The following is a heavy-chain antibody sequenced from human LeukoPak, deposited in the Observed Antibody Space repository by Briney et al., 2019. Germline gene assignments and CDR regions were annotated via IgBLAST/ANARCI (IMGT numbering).Heavy chain of an antibody. Sequence: GGSLRLSCAASGFTFSNYGIHWVRQAPGKGLEWVAFIWYDGDTKYYVDSVKGRFTVSRDNSKNTLYLQMNSLRAEDTAVYCCARDRSEGYFDYWGQGTPVTVSS. CDR3: ARDRSEGYFDY. CDR2: IWYDGDTK. CDR1: GFTFSNYG. V-gene: IGHV3-33*01. J-gene: IGHJ4*02.